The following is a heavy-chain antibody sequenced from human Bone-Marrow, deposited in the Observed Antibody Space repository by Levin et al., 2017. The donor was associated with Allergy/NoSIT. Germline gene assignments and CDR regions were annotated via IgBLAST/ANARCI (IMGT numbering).Heavy chain of an antibody. CDR2: IKQDGSEK. CDR1: GFTFSSYW. J-gene: IGHJ5*02. CDR3: ARLYSSSRGWFDP. V-gene: IGHV3-7*03. Sequence: LSLTCAASGFTFSSYWMSWVRQAPGKGLEWVANIKQDGSEKYYVDSVKGRFTISRDNAKNSLYLQMNSLRAEDTAVYYCARLYSSSRGWFDPWGQGTLVTVSS. D-gene: IGHD6-6*01.